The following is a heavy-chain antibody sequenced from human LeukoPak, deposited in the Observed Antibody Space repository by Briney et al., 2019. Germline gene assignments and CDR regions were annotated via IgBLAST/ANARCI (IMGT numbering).Heavy chain of an antibody. CDR1: GYTFTGYY. Sequence: ASVKVSCKASGYTFTGYYMHWVRQAPGQGLEWMGWINPNSGGTNYAQKLQGRVTMTRDTSISTAYMELSRLRSDDTAVYYCARAPGYCSGGSCYGLGDYWGQGTLVTVSS. J-gene: IGHJ4*02. CDR2: INPNSGGT. D-gene: IGHD2-15*01. V-gene: IGHV1-2*02. CDR3: ARAPGYCSGGSCYGLGDY.